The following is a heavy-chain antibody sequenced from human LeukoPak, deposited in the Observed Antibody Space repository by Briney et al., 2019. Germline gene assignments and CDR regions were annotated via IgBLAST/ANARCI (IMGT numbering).Heavy chain of an antibody. D-gene: IGHD4-17*01. V-gene: IGHV3-21*01. Sequence: RGSLRLSCAASGFTFSSYSMNWVRQAPGKGLEWVSSISSGSSYIYYADSVKGRFTISRDNAKNSLYLQMNSLRAEDTAVYYCARYDGDYLYYFDYWGQGTLVTVSS. CDR3: ARYDGDYLYYFDY. CDR1: GFTFSSYS. J-gene: IGHJ4*02. CDR2: ISSGSSYI.